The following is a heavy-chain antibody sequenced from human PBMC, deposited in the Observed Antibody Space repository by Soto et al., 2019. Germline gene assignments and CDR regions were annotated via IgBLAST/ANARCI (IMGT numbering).Heavy chain of an antibody. CDR1: GGSISSSSYY. D-gene: IGHD2-2*01. Sequence: PSETLSLTCTVSGGSISSSSYYWGWIRQPPGKGLEWIGSIYYSGSTYYNPSLKSRVTISVDTSKNQFSLKLSSVTAADTAVYYCARLGGYCSGTTTSCYGFYGMDVWGQGTTVTVS. V-gene: IGHV4-39*01. CDR2: IYYSGST. CDR3: ARLGGYCSGTTTSCYGFYGMDV. J-gene: IGHJ6*02.